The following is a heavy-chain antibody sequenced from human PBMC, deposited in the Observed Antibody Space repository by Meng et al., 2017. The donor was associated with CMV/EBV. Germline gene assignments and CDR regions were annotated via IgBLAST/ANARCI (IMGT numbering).Heavy chain of an antibody. Sequence: GGSLRLSCAASGFTFSSYSMNWVRQAPGKGLEWVSSISSSSYIYYADSVKGRFTISRDNAKNSLYLQMNSLRAEDTAVYYCATLWGGNYYFDYWGQGTLVTVSS. CDR1: GFTFSSYS. D-gene: IGHD4-23*01. CDR3: ATLWGGNYYFDY. J-gene: IGHJ4*02. V-gene: IGHV3-21*01. CDR2: ISSSSYI.